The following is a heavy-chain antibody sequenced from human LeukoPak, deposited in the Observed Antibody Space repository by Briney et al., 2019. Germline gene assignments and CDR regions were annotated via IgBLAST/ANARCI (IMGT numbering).Heavy chain of an antibody. Sequence: GSPRLSCAASGFTFSSYSMNWVRQAPGKGLEWVSSISSSSSYVYYADSVKGRFTISRDSAKNSLYLQMNSLRAEDTAVYYCASYDSSGYPFDYWGQGTLVTVSS. CDR3: ASYDSSGYPFDY. V-gene: IGHV3-21*01. D-gene: IGHD3-22*01. J-gene: IGHJ4*02. CDR1: GFTFSSYS. CDR2: ISSSSSYV.